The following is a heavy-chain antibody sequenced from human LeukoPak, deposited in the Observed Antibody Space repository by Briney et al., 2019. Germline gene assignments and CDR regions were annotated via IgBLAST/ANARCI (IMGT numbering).Heavy chain of an antibody. J-gene: IGHJ3*02. CDR2: INPNSGGT. CDR3: ARGRRVGATGRGDFDI. Sequence: ASVKVSCKASGYTFTGYYMHWVRQAPGQWLEWMGRINPNSGGTNYAQKFQGRVPMTRDTSISTAYMELSRLRSDDTAVYYCARGRRVGATGRGDFDIWGQGTMVTVSS. CDR1: GYTFTGYY. D-gene: IGHD1-26*01. V-gene: IGHV1-2*06.